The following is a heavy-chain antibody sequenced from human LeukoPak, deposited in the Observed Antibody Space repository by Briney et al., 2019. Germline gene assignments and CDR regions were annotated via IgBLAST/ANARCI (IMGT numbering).Heavy chain of an antibody. CDR3: AKGRWGLTINNFDL. CDR1: GFTFSSYS. D-gene: IGHD3/OR15-3a*01. V-gene: IGHV3-21*04. CDR2: ISSSSSYI. Sequence: GGSLRLSCAASGFTFSSYSMNWVRQAPGKGLEWVSSISSSSSYIYYADSVKGRFTISRDSLQMNSLGGEDTALYYCAKGRWGLTINNFDLWGQGTMVTVSS. J-gene: IGHJ3*01.